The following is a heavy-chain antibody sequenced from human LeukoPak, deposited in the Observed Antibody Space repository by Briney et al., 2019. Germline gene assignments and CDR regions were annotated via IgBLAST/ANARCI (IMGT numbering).Heavy chain of an antibody. CDR2: ISSSSSYI. Sequence: GGSLRLSCAASGFTFSSYSMNWVRQAPGKGLEWVSSISSSSSYIYYADSVKGRFTISRDNAKNSLYLQMNSLRAEDTAVYYCVRGHVAVAAHDDAFDIWGQGTMVTVSS. V-gene: IGHV3-21*01. J-gene: IGHJ3*02. CDR1: GFTFSSYS. CDR3: VRGHVAVAAHDDAFDI. D-gene: IGHD6-19*01.